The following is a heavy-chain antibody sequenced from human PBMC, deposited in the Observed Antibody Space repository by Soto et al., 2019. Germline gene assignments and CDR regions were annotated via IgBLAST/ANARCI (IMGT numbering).Heavy chain of an antibody. Sequence: GGSLRLSCAASGFTFSSYGMHWVRQAPGKGLEWVAVIWYDGSNKYYADSVKGRFTISRDNSKNTLYLQMNSLRAEDTAVYYCARLTTVPTTGPERAYYYYYGMDVWGQGTTVTVSS. CDR1: GFTFSSYG. V-gene: IGHV3-33*01. CDR3: ARLTTVPTTGPERAYYYYYGMDV. CDR2: IWYDGSNK. J-gene: IGHJ6*02. D-gene: IGHD4-4*01.